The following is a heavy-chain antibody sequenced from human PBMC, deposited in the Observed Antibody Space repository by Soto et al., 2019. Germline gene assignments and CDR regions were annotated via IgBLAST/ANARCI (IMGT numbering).Heavy chain of an antibody. CDR3: TRGAWGYAFDV. V-gene: IGHV4-31*03. Sequence: QVQLQQSGPGLVKPSQTLSLTCTVSGDSISSGGYYWTWVRQRPGKGLEWIGYIRYSESTYYNPSLCSRVIVSRDTSKKQFSLRLSSVTAADTAVYFCTRGAWGYAFDVWGQGTMVTVSS. CDR1: GDSISSGGYY. J-gene: IGHJ3*01. D-gene: IGHD3-16*01. CDR2: IRYSEST.